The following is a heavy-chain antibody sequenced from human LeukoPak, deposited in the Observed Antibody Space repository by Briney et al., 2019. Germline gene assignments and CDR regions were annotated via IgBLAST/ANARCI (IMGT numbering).Heavy chain of an antibody. CDR2: IAYVGSNK. Sequence: GRSLRLSCAASGFTFSSYGMHWVRQAPGKGREWVAVIAYVGSNKYYADYVKGRLTISRDNSKNTLYLQMHSLRAEDTAVYYCAKESSSGWNEISNKGFDYWGQGTLVTVSS. CDR3: AKESSSGWNEISNKGFDY. CDR1: GFTFSSYG. J-gene: IGHJ4*02. D-gene: IGHD6-19*01. V-gene: IGHV3-30*18.